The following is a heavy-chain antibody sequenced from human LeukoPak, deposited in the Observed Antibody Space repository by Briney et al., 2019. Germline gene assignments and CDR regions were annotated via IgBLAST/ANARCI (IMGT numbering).Heavy chain of an antibody. D-gene: IGHD3-22*01. CDR2: ISYDGSNK. V-gene: IGHV3-30*18. CDR3: AKLPYGLRLYYYDSSGSYDAFDI. CDR1: GFTFSSYG. J-gene: IGHJ3*02. Sequence: GGSLRLSCAASGFTFSSYGMHWVRQAPGKGLEWVAVISYDGSNKYYADSVKGRFTISRDNSKNTLYLQMNSLRAEDTAVYYCAKLPYGLRLYYYDSSGSYDAFDIWGQGTMVTVSS.